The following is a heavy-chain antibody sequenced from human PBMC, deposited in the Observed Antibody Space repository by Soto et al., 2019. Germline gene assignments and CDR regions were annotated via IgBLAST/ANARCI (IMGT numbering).Heavy chain of an antibody. CDR1: GDSLTSYY. CDR2: IYYTGKT. D-gene: IGHD3-9*01. CDR3: ARIILTGYYGLEP. V-gene: IGHV4-59*01. Sequence: QVQLQESGPGLVKPSETLSLTCSVSGDSLTSYYWTWVRQPPGKGLEWIGYIYYTGKTNYNPSLKIRVTLSMELSKNQFSLALRSLTAADTAVYYCARIILTGYYGLEPWGQGALVIVSA. J-gene: IGHJ5*02.